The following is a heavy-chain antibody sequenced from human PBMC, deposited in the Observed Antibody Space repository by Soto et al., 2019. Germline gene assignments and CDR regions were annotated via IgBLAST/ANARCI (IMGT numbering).Heavy chain of an antibody. CDR2: IWYDGSNK. Sequence: QVQLVESGGGVVQPGRSLRLSCAASGFTFSSYGMHWVRQAPGKGLEWVAIIWYDGSNKYYADSVKGRFTISRDNSKNTLYLQMNSLRAEDSAVYYCPRNLVWYLDLWGRGTLVTVSS. J-gene: IGHJ2*01. V-gene: IGHV3-33*01. D-gene: IGHD6-6*01. CDR3: PRNLVWYLDL. CDR1: GFTFSSYG.